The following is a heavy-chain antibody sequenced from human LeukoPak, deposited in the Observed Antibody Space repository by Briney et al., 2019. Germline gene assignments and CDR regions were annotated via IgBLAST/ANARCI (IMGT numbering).Heavy chain of an antibody. CDR1: GYTFTGYY. J-gene: IGHJ4*02. Sequence: VKVSCKASGYTFTGYYMHWVRQAPGQGLEWMGWMNPNSGNTGYAQKFQGRVTMTRYTSISTAYMELSSLRSDDTAVYYCARVQGGATSDYWGQGTLVTVSS. V-gene: IGHV1-8*02. D-gene: IGHD1-26*01. CDR3: ARVQGGATSDY. CDR2: MNPNSGNT.